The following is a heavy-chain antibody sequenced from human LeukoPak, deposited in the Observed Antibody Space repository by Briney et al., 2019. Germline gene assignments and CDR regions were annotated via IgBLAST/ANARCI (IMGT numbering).Heavy chain of an antibody. V-gene: IGHV1-2*06. J-gene: IGHJ4*02. CDR3: ARAGIAAAGVLFDY. CDR1: GYNFTSYD. CDR2: INPNSGGT. D-gene: IGHD6-13*01. Sequence: ASVRVSCKASGYNFTSYDINWVRQAPGQGLEWMGRINPNSGGTNYAQKFQGRVTMTRDTSISTAYMELSRLRSDDTAVYYCARAGIAAAGVLFDYWGQGTLVTVSS.